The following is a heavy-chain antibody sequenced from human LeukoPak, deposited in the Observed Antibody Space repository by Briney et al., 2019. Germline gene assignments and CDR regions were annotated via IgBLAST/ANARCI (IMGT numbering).Heavy chain of an antibody. D-gene: IGHD3-22*01. J-gene: IGHJ2*01. V-gene: IGHV3-7*01. CDR3: ARANYYDSGGYSYWYFDL. CDR2: IKQDGSEK. CDR1: GFTFSSYW. Sequence: GGSLRLSCAASGFTFSSYWMSWVRQAPGKGLEWVANIKQDGSEKYYVDSVKGRFTISRDNAKNSLYLQMNSLRAEDTAVYFCARANYYDSGGYSYWYFDLWGRGTLVTVSS.